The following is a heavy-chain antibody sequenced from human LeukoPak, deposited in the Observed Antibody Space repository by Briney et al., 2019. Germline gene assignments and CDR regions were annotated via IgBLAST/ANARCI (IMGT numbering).Heavy chain of an antibody. CDR2: ISAYNGNT. J-gene: IGHJ6*02. Sequence: ASVKVSCKASGYTFTSYGISWVRQAPGQGLEWMGWISAYNGNTNYAQKLQGRVTMTTDTSTSTAYMELRSLRSDDTAVYYCASPASSSRYSGSYGMDVWGRGTTVTVSS. V-gene: IGHV1-18*01. CDR1: GYTFTSYG. CDR3: ASPASSSRYSGSYGMDV. D-gene: IGHD1-26*01.